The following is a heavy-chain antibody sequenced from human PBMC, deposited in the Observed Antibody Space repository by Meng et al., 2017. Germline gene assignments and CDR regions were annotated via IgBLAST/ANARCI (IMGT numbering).Heavy chain of an antibody. CDR2: IYWDDDK. Sequence: ISFEESGPAQTHPPQHRPLTRTLSGSPLSTSGVGLGWIRTPPGKALEWLALIYWDDDKRYSPSLKSRLTITKDTSKNQVVLTMTNMDPVDTATYYCAHSKKTYYDFWSGYLGYYFDYWGQGTLVTVSS. J-gene: IGHJ4*02. V-gene: IGHV2-5*02. D-gene: IGHD3-3*01. CDR1: GSPLSTSGVG. CDR3: AHSKKTYYDFWSGYLGYYFDY.